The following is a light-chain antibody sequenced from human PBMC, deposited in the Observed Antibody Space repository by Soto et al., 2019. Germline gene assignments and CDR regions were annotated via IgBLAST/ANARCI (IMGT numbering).Light chain of an antibody. CDR1: QTISSW. Sequence: DIQMTQSPSTLSASVGDRVTITCLASQTISSWLAWYQQKPGKAPKLLIFKASSLQTGVPSKFSGSGSGTEFTLTISSLQPDDFATYYCQQYDSYPWTLGQGTKVDI. J-gene: IGKJ1*01. CDR2: KAS. V-gene: IGKV1-5*03. CDR3: QQYDSYPWT.